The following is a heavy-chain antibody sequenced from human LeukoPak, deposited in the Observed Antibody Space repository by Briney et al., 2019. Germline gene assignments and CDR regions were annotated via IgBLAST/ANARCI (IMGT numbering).Heavy chain of an antibody. Sequence: GASVKVSCKASGYSFTTYAMHWVRQAPGQRLEWMGWIAGGDGGTRYSQKFQGRITITWDTSATTSYMEVSSLRSEDTAIYYCARDVMGTNDYWGQGTLVTVSS. CDR2: IAGGDGGT. V-gene: IGHV1-3*01. CDR3: ARDVMGTNDY. D-gene: IGHD1-7*01. J-gene: IGHJ4*02. CDR1: GYSFTTYA.